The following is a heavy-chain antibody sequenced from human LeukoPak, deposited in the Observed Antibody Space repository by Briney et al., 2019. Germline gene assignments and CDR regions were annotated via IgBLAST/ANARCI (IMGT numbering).Heavy chain of an antibody. CDR3: ARVVGATRSFDY. Sequence: ASVKVSCKASGYTFTSYGISWVRQALGQGLEWMGWISAYNGNTNYAQKLQGRVTMTTDTSTSTAYMELRSLRSDDTAVYYCARVVGATRSFDYWGQGALVTVSS. D-gene: IGHD1-26*01. J-gene: IGHJ4*02. CDR1: GYTFTSYG. V-gene: IGHV1-18*01. CDR2: ISAYNGNT.